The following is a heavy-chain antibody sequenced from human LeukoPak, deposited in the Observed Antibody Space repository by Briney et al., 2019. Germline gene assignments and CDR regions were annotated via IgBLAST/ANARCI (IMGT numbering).Heavy chain of an antibody. CDR3: ARIHPYGDFYIDY. Sequence: WIRQPPGKGLEWIGTIYYSGTTYYNPSLKSRVTVSVDTSTRQFSLKLSSVTAADTAVYYCARIHPYGDFYIDYWGQGTLVTVSS. D-gene: IGHD4-17*01. J-gene: IGHJ4*02. V-gene: IGHV4-39*01. CDR2: IYYSGTT.